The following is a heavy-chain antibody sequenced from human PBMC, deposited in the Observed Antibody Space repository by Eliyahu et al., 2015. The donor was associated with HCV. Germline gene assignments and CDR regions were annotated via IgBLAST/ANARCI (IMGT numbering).Heavy chain of an antibody. D-gene: IGHD3-3*01. CDR2: ISSSXSTI. V-gene: IGHV3-48*03. CDR3: ARDRIHEKNDFWSGLRNQDYFDY. Sequence: EVQLXESGGGLVQXGXSLRLSCAASGFTFSSYXXNWXRXAPGKGLEWGFCISSSXSTIYSADSVKGRFTISRDNAKNSLYLQMNSLRAEDTAVYYCARDRIHEKNDFWSGLRNQDYFDYWGQGTLVTVSS. J-gene: IGHJ4*02. CDR1: GFTFSSYX.